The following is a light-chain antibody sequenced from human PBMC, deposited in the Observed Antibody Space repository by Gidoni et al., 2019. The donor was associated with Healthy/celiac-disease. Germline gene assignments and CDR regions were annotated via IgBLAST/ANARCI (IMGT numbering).Light chain of an antibody. CDR3: NSRDSSGNHLEV. V-gene: IGLV3-19*01. CDR1: SLRSYY. J-gene: IGLJ2*01. CDR2: GKN. Sequence: SSELTPDPAVSVALGQTVRITCQGDSLRSYYASWYQQKPGQAPVLVIYGKNNRPSGIPDRFSGSSSGNTASLTITGAQAEDKADYYCNSRDSSGNHLEVFGGGTKLTVL.